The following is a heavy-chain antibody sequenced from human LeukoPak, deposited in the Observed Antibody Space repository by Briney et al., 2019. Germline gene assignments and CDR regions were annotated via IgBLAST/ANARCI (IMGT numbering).Heavy chain of an antibody. J-gene: IGHJ4*02. V-gene: IGHV4-59*11. CDR2: IYYSGST. CDR1: GGSISSHY. Sequence: TSETLSLTCTVSGGSISSHYWSWIRQPPGKGLEWIGYIYYSGSTNYNPSLKSRVTISVDTSKNQFSLKLSSVTAADTAVYYCAKDIAPYYYGSGSYYAGWGQGTLVTVSS. CDR3: AKDIAPYYYGSGSYYAG. D-gene: IGHD3-10*01.